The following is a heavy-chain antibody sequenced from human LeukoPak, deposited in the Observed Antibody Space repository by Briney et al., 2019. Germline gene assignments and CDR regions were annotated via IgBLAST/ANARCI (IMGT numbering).Heavy chain of an antibody. D-gene: IGHD5-24*01. J-gene: IGHJ4*02. CDR1: GFTFSNYA. CDR3: ARSRDGYKRFDS. CDR2: ISGSGSNT. V-gene: IGHV3-23*01. Sequence: GGSLRLSCAVSGFTFSNYALSWVRQAPGKGLEWVSGISGSGSNTNYADSVKGRFTISRDKSKNTLYLQMNSLRAEDSAVYFCARSRDGYKRFDSWGQGTLVTVSS.